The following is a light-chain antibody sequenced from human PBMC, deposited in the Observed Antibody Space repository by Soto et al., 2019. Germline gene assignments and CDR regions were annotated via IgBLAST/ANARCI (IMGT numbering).Light chain of an antibody. Sequence: QSALTQPASVSGSPGQSIAISCTGTSVDVGSYSLVSWYQQHPGKAPKLMIYEDDKRPSGVSNRFSGSKSDNTASLTISGLQAEDEADYYCCSYARTTNFYVFGTGTKVTVL. J-gene: IGLJ1*01. CDR3: CSYARTTNFYV. CDR2: EDD. CDR1: SVDVGSYSL. V-gene: IGLV2-23*01.